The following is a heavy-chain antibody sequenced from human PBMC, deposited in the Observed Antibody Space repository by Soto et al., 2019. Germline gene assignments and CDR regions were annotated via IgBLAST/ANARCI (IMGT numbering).Heavy chain of an antibody. CDR2: ISEIGGNT. Sequence: PGGSLRLSCAASGFTFSNYAMSWVRQAPGKGLEWVSGISEIGGNTYYADSVKGRFTISRDNSKNTLFLQMNSLRAEDTAVYYCAREYSSAWKTSDYWGQGTLVTVSS. CDR3: AREYSSAWKTSDY. V-gene: IGHV3-23*01. CDR1: GFTFSNYA. J-gene: IGHJ4*02. D-gene: IGHD6-19*01.